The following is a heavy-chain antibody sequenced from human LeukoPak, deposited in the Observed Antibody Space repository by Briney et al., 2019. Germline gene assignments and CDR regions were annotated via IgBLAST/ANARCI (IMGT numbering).Heavy chain of an antibody. CDR2: IYYSGST. D-gene: IGHD3-22*01. J-gene: IGHJ3*02. Sequence: PSETLSLTCTVSGGSMSSNTYYWGWIRQPPGKGLEWIGTIYYSGSTYYNPSLKSRVTISADTSKNQFSLRLSPVTAADTAVYYCATSYYYDNSVYAFDIWGQGTMVTVSS. V-gene: IGHV4-39*01. CDR1: GGSMSSNTYY. CDR3: ATSYYYDNSVYAFDI.